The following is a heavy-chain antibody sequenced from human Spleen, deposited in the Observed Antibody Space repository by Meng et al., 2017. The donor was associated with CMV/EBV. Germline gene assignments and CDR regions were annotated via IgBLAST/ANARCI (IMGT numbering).Heavy chain of an antibody. V-gene: IGHV4-34*01. J-gene: IGHJ6*02. Sequence: SETLSLTCAVYGGSFSGYYWNWIRQPPGRGLEWIGEINHSGSTNYNPSLESRVSISADTSKNQFSLKLRSVTAADTAVYYCAKIFPSDYYKYAMDVWGQGTTVTVSS. CDR3: AKIFPSDYYKYAMDV. CDR1: GGSFSGYY. CDR2: INHSGST. D-gene: IGHD3-3*01.